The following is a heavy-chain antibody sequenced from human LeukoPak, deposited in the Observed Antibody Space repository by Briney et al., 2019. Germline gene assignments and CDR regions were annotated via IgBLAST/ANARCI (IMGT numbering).Heavy chain of an antibody. CDR1: GGSFSAYY. J-gene: IGHJ4*02. CDR2: INHDEST. Sequence: PSETLSLTCAVYGGSFSAYYWSWIRQPPGKGLEWIGEINHDESTNYSPSLKSRVTMSVDTSKNQFSLKLSSVTAADTAVYYCEGRSISDYENLPFDYWGQGTLVTVSS. CDR3: EGRSISDYENLPFDY. V-gene: IGHV4-34*01. D-gene: IGHD5-12*01.